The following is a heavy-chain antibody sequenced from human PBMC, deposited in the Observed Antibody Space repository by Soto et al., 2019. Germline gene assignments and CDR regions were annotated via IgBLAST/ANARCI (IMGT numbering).Heavy chain of an antibody. CDR3: ARDRCISTSCYYYYYYYGMDV. CDR2: INPSGGST. Sequence: GASVKVSCKASGYTFTSYYMQWVRQAPGQRLEWMGIINPSGGSTSYAQKFQGRVTMTRDTSTSTVYMELSSLRSEDTAVYYCARDRCISTSCYYYYYYYGMDVWGQGTTVTVSS. V-gene: IGHV1-46*01. CDR1: GYTFTSYY. J-gene: IGHJ6*02. D-gene: IGHD2-2*01.